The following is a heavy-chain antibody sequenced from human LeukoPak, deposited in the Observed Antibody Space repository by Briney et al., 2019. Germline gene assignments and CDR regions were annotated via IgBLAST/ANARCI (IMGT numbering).Heavy chain of an antibody. D-gene: IGHD2-15*01. CDR3: ARRACTGGSCYSKY. Sequence: GGSLRLSCAASGFTFSAYGMHWVRQAPGKGLETVAFISNDGSNKYYADSVKDRFTISRDNSKNTLSLRMNSLTANDSAVYYCARRACTGGSCYSKYWGPGSLVIVSS. J-gene: IGHJ4*02. CDR2: ISNDGSNK. CDR1: GFTFSAYG. V-gene: IGHV3-30*04.